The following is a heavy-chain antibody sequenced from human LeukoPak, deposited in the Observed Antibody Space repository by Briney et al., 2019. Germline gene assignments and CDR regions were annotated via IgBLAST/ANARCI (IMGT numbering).Heavy chain of an antibody. CDR3: AXXXXXXXEVVNWFDP. Sequence: SETLSLTCTVSGGSISSYYWSWIRQPAGKGLEWIGRIYTSGSTNYNPSLKSRVTMSVDTSKNQFSLKLSSVTAADTAVYYCAXXXXXXXEVVNWFDPWGQGTLVTVSS. V-gene: IGHV4-4*07. CDR2: IYTSGST. CDR1: GGSISSYY. J-gene: IGHJ5*02.